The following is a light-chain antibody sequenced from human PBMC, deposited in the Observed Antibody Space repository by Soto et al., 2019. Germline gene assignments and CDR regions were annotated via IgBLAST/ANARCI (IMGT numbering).Light chain of an antibody. CDR3: AVWDQSLTGWV. V-gene: IGLV1-47*01. Sequence: QSVLTQPPSASGTPGQSLTISCSGSSSNIGSHFVYWYQHVPGTAPKILIFRDGQRPSGVPARFFGSKSGTSASLAFSGLRSEDEADYYCAVWDQSLTGWVFGGGTKLTVL. CDR1: SSNIGSHF. CDR2: RDG. J-gene: IGLJ3*02.